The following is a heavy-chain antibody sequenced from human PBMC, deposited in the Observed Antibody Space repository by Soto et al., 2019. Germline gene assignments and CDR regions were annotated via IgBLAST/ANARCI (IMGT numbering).Heavy chain of an antibody. CDR1: SDSISSSNW. CDR3: GRRITAELPSNWFDP. Sequence: QVQLQESGPGLVKPSGTLSLTCAVSSDSISSSNWWSWVRQPPGKGLEWIGEVFPTGNTNYNPSLMGRVTKSVDKSKNHFSLKLSSVTAADTTIYYCGRRITAELPSNWFDPWGQGIVVTVSS. CDR2: VFPTGNT. D-gene: IGHD3-16*01. V-gene: IGHV4-4*02. J-gene: IGHJ5*02.